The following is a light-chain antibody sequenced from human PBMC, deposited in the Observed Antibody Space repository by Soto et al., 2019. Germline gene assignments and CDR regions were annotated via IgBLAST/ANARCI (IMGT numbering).Light chain of an antibody. V-gene: IGKV3-15*01. Sequence: ETVLTQSPATLSLSPGQRATLSCRASQSIGIYLAWYQQKPGQAPRLLFYGASTRATGITARISGSGSGTEFTLTISSLQSKEVAVYYCIPYNKGKPWTFGQVTKG. CDR2: GAS. J-gene: IGKJ1*01. CDR1: QSIGIY. CDR3: IPYNKGKPWT.